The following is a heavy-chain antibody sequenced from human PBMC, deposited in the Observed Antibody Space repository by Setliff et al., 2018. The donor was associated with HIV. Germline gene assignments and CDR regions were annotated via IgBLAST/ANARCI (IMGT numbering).Heavy chain of an antibody. CDR1: GASISSYY. J-gene: IGHJ4*02. D-gene: IGHD2-15*01. V-gene: IGHV4-59*01. Sequence: SETLSLTCSVSGASISSYYWSWIRQPPGKGLEWIGYISPTGNTNYNPSLKSRVTISTDTSKNQFSLNVRSVTAADTAVYFCARVDVYCSGGSCYYYFDYWGQGTLVTVS. CDR3: ARVDVYCSGGSCYYYFDY. CDR2: ISPTGNT.